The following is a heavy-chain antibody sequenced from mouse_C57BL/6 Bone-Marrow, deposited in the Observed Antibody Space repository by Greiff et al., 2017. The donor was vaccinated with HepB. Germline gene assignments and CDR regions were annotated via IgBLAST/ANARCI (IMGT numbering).Heavy chain of an antibody. CDR2: IDPENGDT. D-gene: IGHD1-1*01. CDR1: GFNIKDDY. Sequence: VQLQQSGAELVRPGASVKLSCTASGFNIKDDYMHWVKQRPEQGLEWIGWIDPENGDTEYASKFQGKATITADTSSNTAYLQLSSLTSEDTAVYYCTRITTGYFDVWGTGTTVTVSS. J-gene: IGHJ1*03. V-gene: IGHV14-4*01. CDR3: TRITTGYFDV.